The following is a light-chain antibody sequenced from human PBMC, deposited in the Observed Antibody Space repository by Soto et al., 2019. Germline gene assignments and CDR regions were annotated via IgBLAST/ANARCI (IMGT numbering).Light chain of an antibody. CDR3: SAYTARSTLV. J-gene: IGLJ3*02. Sequence: QSVLTQPASVSGSAGQSITISCSGTMRDVGAYNLVSWYQQHPGTAPKLIIYEVRNRPSGISSRFSGSRSGNTASLTISGLQPEDEGDYYSSAYTARSTLVFGGGTQLTVL. V-gene: IGLV2-14*01. CDR1: MRDVGAYNL. CDR2: EVR.